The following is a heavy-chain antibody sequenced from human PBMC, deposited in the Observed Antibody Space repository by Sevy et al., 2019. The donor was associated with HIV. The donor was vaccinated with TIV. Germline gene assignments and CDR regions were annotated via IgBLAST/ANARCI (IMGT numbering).Heavy chain of an antibody. D-gene: IGHD1-1*01. CDR1: GGSISSSSYY. Sequence: SETLSLTCTVSGGSISSSSYYWGWIRQPPGKGLEWIGGIYYSGSTYYNPSLKSRVTISVDTSKNQFSLKLSSVTAADTAVYYCARGKWNDERYFDYWGQGTLVTVSS. J-gene: IGHJ4*02. V-gene: IGHV4-39*01. CDR2: IYYSGST. CDR3: ARGKWNDERYFDY.